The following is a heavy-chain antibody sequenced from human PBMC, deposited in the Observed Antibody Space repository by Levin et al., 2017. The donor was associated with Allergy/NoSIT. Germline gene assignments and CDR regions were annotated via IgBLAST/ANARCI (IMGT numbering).Heavy chain of an antibody. CDR3: AREGYCSGGSCPDAFDI. D-gene: IGHD2-15*01. CDR1: GFTFSSYA. Sequence: GGSLRLSCAASGFTFSSYAMHWVRQAPGKGLEWVAVISYDGSNKYYADSVKGRFTISRDNSKNTLYLQMNSLRAEDTAVYYCAREGYCSGGSCPDAFDIWGQGTMVTVSS. CDR2: ISYDGSNK. J-gene: IGHJ3*02. V-gene: IGHV3-30-3*01.